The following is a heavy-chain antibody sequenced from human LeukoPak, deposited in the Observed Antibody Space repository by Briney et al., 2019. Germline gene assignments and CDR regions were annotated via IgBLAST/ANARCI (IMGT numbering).Heavy chain of an antibody. J-gene: IGHJ3*02. CDR2: IFTTGST. CDR3: ARHSSLTGPFDAFDI. CDR1: GGSMRNSY. D-gene: IGHD3-9*01. Sequence: SETLSLTCTVSGGSMRNSYWSWIRQPAGKGLEWVGRIFTTGSTNYNPSLKSRVTISVDTSKNQFSLKLRSVTAADTALYYCARHSSLTGPFDAFDIWGQGTMVAVSS. V-gene: IGHV4-4*07.